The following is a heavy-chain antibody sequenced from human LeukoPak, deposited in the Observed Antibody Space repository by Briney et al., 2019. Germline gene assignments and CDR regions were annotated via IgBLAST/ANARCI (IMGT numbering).Heavy chain of an antibody. CDR1: GYTFTGYY. D-gene: IGHD6-13*01. J-gene: IGHJ6*03. CDR3: ARVVGLTGYSSSWYSGYYYYMDV. V-gene: IGHV1-69*06. CDR2: IIPIFGTT. Sequence: SVKVSCKASGYTFTGYYMHWVRQAPGQGLEWMGGIIPIFGTTNSAQKFQDRVTITADKSTSTAYMELSSLRSEDTAVYYCARVVGLTGYSSSWYSGYYYYMDVWGKGTTVTVSS.